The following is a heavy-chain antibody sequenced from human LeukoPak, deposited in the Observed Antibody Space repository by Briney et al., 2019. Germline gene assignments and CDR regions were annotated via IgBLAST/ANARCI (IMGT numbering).Heavy chain of an antibody. J-gene: IGHJ4*02. V-gene: IGHV3-13*04. D-gene: IGHD3-9*01. CDR1: GFTFSSYD. CDR2: IGYGGDT. CDR3: ARGNILTGYMY. Sequence: GGSLRLSCAASGFTFSSYDMHWVRQATGKGLEWVSAIGYGGDTHYSGSVKGRFTISRENAKNALYLQMNSLGAGDTAVYYCARGNILTGYMYWGQGALVPVSS.